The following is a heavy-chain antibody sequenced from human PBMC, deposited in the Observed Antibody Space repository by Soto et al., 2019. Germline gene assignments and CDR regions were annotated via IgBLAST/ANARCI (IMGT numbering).Heavy chain of an antibody. V-gene: IGHV3-23*01. CDR1: GFTFSHFG. CDR3: AKDCCGVAFFEY. CDR2: IDARGGDT. D-gene: IGHD2-8*01. J-gene: IGHJ4*02. Sequence: EVQLLESGGGLAQTGGSLRLSCTVSGFTFSHFGMAWVRQAPGKGLEWVSTIDARGGDTHYADSVKGRFTISRDNSRNTMYLQMNSLRAEDTAIYHCAKDCCGVAFFEYWGQGAVVTVSP.